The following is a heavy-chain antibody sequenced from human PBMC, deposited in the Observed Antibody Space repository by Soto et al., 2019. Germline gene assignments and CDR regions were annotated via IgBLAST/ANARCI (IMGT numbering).Heavy chain of an antibody. CDR1: GYTFTRYT. V-gene: IGHV1-3*01. J-gene: IGHJ5*02. CDR3: ARGIATGQLDP. D-gene: IGHD2-15*01. CDR2: INPDNGNT. Sequence: VASVKVSCKASGYTFTRYTMNWVRQAPGQRLEWMGWINPDNGNTKSSQKFQDRVIITRDTSAGTAYMDLSSLRSEDTAVYYCARGIATGQLDPWGQGTLVTVSS.